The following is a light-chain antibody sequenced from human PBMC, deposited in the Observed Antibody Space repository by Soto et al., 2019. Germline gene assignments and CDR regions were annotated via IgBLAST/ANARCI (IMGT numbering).Light chain of an antibody. CDR3: QHYDSLPIT. Sequence: EIVLTQFPDTLSLSPGERATLSCRASQTVPTNYLAWYQQKPGQAPSLLIFRASSRATGIPDRFYGSGSGTDFTLTISRLEPEDFAVFYCQHYDSLPITFGQGTRLEIK. J-gene: IGKJ5*01. V-gene: IGKV3-20*01. CDR1: QTVPTNY. CDR2: RAS.